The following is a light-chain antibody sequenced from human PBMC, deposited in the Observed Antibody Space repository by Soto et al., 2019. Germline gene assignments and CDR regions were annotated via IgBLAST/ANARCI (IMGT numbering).Light chain of an antibody. CDR2: DAS. CDR3: QHYNTYSPGT. CDR1: QSVSSW. V-gene: IGKV1-5*01. J-gene: IGKJ1*01. Sequence: DIQMTQAPATLSAFACDIVTVTCXSSQSVSSWVAWYQEKPGRGPKLLIYDASTWQSGVPSRFIGSGSGTEFTLTITSLQPDDFATYYCQHYNTYSPGTFGQGTKVDIK.